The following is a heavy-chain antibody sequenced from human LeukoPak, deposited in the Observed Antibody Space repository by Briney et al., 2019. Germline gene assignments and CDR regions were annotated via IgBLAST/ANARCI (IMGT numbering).Heavy chain of an antibody. CDR2: ISSSRTTI. CDR3: ARDRALTGYSRAFDS. CDR1: GFTFSSYN. J-gene: IGHJ4*02. Sequence: GGPLRLSCAASGFTFSSYNMNWARQAPGKGLEWVSSISSSRTTIYYADSVKGRFTISRDNAENSLFLQMNSLRAEDTAVYYCARDRALTGYSRAFDSWGQGTLVTVSS. D-gene: IGHD3-9*01. V-gene: IGHV3-48*04.